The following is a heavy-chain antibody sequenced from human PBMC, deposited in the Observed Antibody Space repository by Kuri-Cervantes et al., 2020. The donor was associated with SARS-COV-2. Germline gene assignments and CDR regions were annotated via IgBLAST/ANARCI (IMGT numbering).Heavy chain of an antibody. CDR1: RFTFSHYG. CDR2: ISFDGSNK. J-gene: IGHJ4*02. Sequence: GGSLRLSCAASRFTFSHYGVHWVRQAPGKGPEWVAVISFDGSNKYYGDSVKGRFTISRDNSKNMLYLQMDSLRADDTAVYYCAREKLYSGSHIDYWGQGTLVTVSS. CDR3: AREKLYSGSHIDY. D-gene: IGHD1-26*01. V-gene: IGHV3-30-3*01.